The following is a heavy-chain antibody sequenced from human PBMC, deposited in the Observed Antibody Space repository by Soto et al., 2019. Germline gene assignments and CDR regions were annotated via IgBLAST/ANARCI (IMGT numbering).Heavy chain of an antibody. Sequence: PGGSLRLSCAASGFPFSTHWRKWVRQAPGKGLEWVANINEDGGERHYGDSVKGRFVISRDNAKDSLYLQMSSLRAEDTALYYCASGCRGSPCLVDYWGLGTLVTVSS. CDR1: GFPFSTHW. D-gene: IGHD3-10*01. J-gene: IGHJ4*02. CDR3: ASGCRGSPCLVDY. V-gene: IGHV3-7*01. CDR2: INEDGGER.